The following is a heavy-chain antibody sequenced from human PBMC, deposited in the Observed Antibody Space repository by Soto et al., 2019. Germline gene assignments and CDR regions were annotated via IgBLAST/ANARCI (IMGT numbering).Heavy chain of an antibody. J-gene: IGHJ4*02. CDR2: IIPLLGVT. CDR3: TRDWDSSVSTREFEGH. CDR1: GGTFSPYT. D-gene: IGHD2-15*01. Sequence: QVHLVQSGAEVKKPGSSVKVSCKASGGTFSPYTINWVRQAPGQGLEWMGRIIPLLGVTNHAQKFQDRVTSPADKSTSTAYLGFRSLRSEDTAVYYCTRDWDSSVSTREFEGHWGQRTLVTVSS. V-gene: IGHV1-69*08.